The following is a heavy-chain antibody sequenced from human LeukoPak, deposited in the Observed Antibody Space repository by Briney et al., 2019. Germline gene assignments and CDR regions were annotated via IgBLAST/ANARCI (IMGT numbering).Heavy chain of an antibody. CDR3: ARDGAYCSSTSCYNWFDP. CDR2: IYSRGST. J-gene: IGHJ5*02. V-gene: IGHV4-61*02. CDR1: GDSISSGSYY. Sequence: SETLSLTCTVSGDSISSGSYYWSWIRQPAGKGLEWIGRIYSRGSTNYNPSLKSRVTISVDTSKNQFSLTLSSVTAADTAVYYCARDGAYCSSTSCYNWFDPWGQGTLVTVSS. D-gene: IGHD2-2*01.